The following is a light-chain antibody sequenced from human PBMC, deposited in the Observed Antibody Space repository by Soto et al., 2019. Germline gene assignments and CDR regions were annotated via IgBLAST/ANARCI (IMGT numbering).Light chain of an antibody. CDR3: QAWDDTTGVV. CDR2: LDT. V-gene: IGLV3-1*01. Sequence: SYELTQPPSVSVSPGQKASITCSGGDLGNRYACWYQQKPGQSPVLVIYLDTKRPSGIPERFSGSNSGNTATLTISGTQAVDEADYYCQAWDDTTGVVFGGGTKLTVL. CDR1: DLGNRY. J-gene: IGLJ2*01.